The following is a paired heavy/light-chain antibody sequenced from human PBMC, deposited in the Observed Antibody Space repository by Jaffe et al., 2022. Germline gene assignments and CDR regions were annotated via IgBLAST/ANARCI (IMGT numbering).Heavy chain of an antibody. CDR2: IYYSGST. J-gene: IGHJ2*01. V-gene: IGHV4-39*01. Sequence: QLQLQESGPGLVKPSETLSLTCTVSGGSISSSSYYWGWIRQPPGKGLEWIGSIYYSGSTYYNPSLKSRVTISVDTSKNQFSLKLSSVTAADTAVYYCARHLTFWDIAAAGTPYYWYFDLWGRGTLVTVSS. D-gene: IGHD6-13*01. CDR3: ARHLTFWDIAAAGTPYYWYFDL. CDR1: GGSISSSSYY.
Light chain of an antibody. Sequence: EIVLTQSPATLSLSPGERATLSCRASQSVSSYLAWYQQKPGQAPRLLIYDASNRATGIPARFSGSGSGTDFTLTISSLEPEDFAVYYCQQRSNWPPRVTFGGGTKVEIK. J-gene: IGKJ4*01. CDR1: QSVSSY. V-gene: IGKV3-11*01. CDR3: QQRSNWPPRVT. CDR2: DAS.